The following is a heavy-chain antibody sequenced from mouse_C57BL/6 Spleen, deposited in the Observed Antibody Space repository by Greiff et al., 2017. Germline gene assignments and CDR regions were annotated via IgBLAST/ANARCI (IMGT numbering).Heavy chain of an antibody. Sequence: EVKLVESGPVLVKPGASVKMSCKASGYTFTDYYMNWVKQSHGKSLEWIGVINPYNGGTSYNQKFKGKATLTVDKSSSTAYMELNSLTSEDSAVYYCARGRDFDYWGQGTTLTVSS. V-gene: IGHV1-19*01. CDR1: GYTFTDYY. J-gene: IGHJ2*01. CDR2: INPYNGGT. CDR3: ARGRDFDY.